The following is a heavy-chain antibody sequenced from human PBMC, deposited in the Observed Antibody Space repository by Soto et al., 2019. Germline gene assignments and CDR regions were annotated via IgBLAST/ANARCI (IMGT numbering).Heavy chain of an antibody. J-gene: IGHJ6*02. V-gene: IGHV1-2*04. CDR3: AREDCISTSCFYYYGMDV. D-gene: IGHD2-2*01. CDR2: INPNSGGT. CDR1: GYTFTGYY. Sequence: ASVKVSCKASGYTFTGYYMHWVRQAPGQGLEWMGWINPNSGGTNYAQKFQGWVTMTRDTSISTAYMELSRLRSDDTAVYYCAREDCISTSCFYYYGMDVWGQGTTVTVSS.